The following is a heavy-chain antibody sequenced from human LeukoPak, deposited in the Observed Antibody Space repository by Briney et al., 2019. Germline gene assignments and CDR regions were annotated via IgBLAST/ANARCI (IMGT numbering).Heavy chain of an antibody. V-gene: IGHV3-33*01. CDR3: ARSSDSSDLGY. D-gene: IGHD6-25*01. J-gene: IGHJ4*02. Sequence: GGSLRLSCAASGFTFRSYGMHWVRQAQGKGLEWVAVIWSDGSQQHYADSVKGRFTISRDNSKNTLYLQMNSLKVDDTAVYYCARSSDSSDLGYWGQGTLVTVSS. CDR2: IWSDGSQQ. CDR1: GFTFRSYG.